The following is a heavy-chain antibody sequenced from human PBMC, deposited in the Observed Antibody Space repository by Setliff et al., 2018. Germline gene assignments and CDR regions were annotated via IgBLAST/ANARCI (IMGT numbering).Heavy chain of an antibody. D-gene: IGHD2-15*01. V-gene: IGHV4-39*01. Sequence: PSETLSLTCTVSDDSFTSSRYYWGWIRQAPGSGLEWIGSISYSGTPYYNASVESRATISIDTSRNQFSLELRSVTVADTATYYCVRPGGTTVVARHFDYWGSGILVTVSS. CDR2: ISYSGTP. CDR3: VRPGGTTVVARHFDY. J-gene: IGHJ4*01. CDR1: DDSFTSSRYY.